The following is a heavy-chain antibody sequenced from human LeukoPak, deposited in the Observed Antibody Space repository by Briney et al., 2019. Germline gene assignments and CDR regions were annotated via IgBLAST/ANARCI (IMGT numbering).Heavy chain of an antibody. V-gene: IGHV1-18*01. Sequence: GASVKVSCKASGYTFTSYGISWVRQAPGQGLEWMGWISAYNGNTNYAQKLQGRVTMTTDTSTSTAYMELRSLRSDDTAVYYCARELRAYGSGSYPSDYWGQGTLVTVSS. D-gene: IGHD3-10*01. CDR3: ARELRAYGSGSYPSDY. J-gene: IGHJ4*02. CDR1: GYTFTSYG. CDR2: ISAYNGNT.